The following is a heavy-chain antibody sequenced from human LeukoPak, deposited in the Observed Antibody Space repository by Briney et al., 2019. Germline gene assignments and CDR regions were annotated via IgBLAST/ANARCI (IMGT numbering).Heavy chain of an antibody. J-gene: IGHJ3*01. V-gene: IGHV1-18*01. D-gene: IGHD2-21*02. Sequence: ASVKVSCKASGYSFSAYSVSWVRQAPGQGLEWMAVITVYNNKTDFSQKVEDRLTMTTDTSTSTAYMELKSLTSDDTAVYYCARQRFSDVHAFDVWGQGTVVSVSS. CDR2: ITVYNNKT. CDR1: GYSFSAYS. CDR3: ARQRFSDVHAFDV.